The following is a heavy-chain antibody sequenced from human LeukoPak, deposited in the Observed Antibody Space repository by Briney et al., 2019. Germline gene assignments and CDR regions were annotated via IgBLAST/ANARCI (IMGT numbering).Heavy chain of an antibody. Sequence: GASVKVSCKGSGYTFTGYYMHWLRQAPGQGLEWMGWINPNSGGTNYAQKFQGRVTMTRDTSISTAYMELSRLRSDDTAVYYRARDDAFDIWGQGTMVTVSS. V-gene: IGHV1-2*02. J-gene: IGHJ3*02. CDR2: INPNSGGT. CDR3: ARDDAFDI. CDR1: GYTFTGYY.